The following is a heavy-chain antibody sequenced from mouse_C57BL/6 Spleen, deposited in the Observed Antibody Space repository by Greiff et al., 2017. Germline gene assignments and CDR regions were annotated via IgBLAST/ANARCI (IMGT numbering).Heavy chain of an antibody. CDR1: GYSFSSSW. CDR2: IYPGDGDT. J-gene: IGHJ4*01. Sequence: QVQLQQSGPELVKPGASVKISCKASGYSFSSSWMNWVKQRPGKGLEWIGRIYPGDGDTNYNGKFKGKATLTADKSSSTAYMQLSSLTSEDSAVYCCARNYYGSTYAMDYWGQGTSVTVSS. V-gene: IGHV1-82*01. D-gene: IGHD1-1*01. CDR3: ARNYYGSTYAMDY.